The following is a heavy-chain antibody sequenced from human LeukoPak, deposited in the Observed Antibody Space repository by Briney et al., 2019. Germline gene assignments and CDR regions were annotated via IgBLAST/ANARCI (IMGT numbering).Heavy chain of an antibody. CDR3: ARRLAAAGYLPDY. CDR2: MNPSSGNT. Sequence: ASVKVSCKASGYTFTSYDINWVRQATGQGLEWMGWMNPSSGNTGYAQKFQGRVTMTRDTSISTAYMELSSLRSEDTAVYYCARRLAAAGYLPDYWGQGTLVTVSS. CDR1: GYTFTSYD. D-gene: IGHD6-13*01. V-gene: IGHV1-8*02. J-gene: IGHJ4*02.